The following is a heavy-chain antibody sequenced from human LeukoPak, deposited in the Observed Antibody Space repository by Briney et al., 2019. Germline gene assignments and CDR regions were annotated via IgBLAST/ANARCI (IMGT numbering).Heavy chain of an antibody. CDR3: TKSDWFDP. V-gene: IGHV3-74*01. J-gene: IGHJ5*02. CDR2: IKSDGSST. Sequence: PGGSLSLSCAASGFTFSNYWVHWVRRAPGKGLVWVSRIKSDGSSTTYADSVKGRFTISRDNAKNTLYLQMNSLRAEDTAVYYCTKSDWFDPWGQGTLVTVSS. D-gene: IGHD3-3*01. CDR1: GFTFSNYW.